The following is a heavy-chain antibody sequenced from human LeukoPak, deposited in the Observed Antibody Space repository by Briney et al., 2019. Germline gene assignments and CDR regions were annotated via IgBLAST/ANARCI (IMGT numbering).Heavy chain of an antibody. D-gene: IGHD1-26*01. CDR3: ARVSAWVSFDY. V-gene: IGHV4-30-2*01. Sequence: SETLSLTRAVSGGSISSGGYSWSWIRQPPGKGQEWIGYIYHSGSTYYNPSLKSRVTISVDRSKNQFSLKLSSVTAADTAVYYCARVSAWVSFDYWGQGTLVTVSS. CDR2: IYHSGST. J-gene: IGHJ4*02. CDR1: GGSISSGGYS.